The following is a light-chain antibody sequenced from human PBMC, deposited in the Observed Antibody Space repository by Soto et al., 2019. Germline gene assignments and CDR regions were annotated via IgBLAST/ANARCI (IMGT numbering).Light chain of an antibody. CDR3: QQYGSSRFT. CDR1: QSISSSY. CDR2: GAS. J-gene: IGKJ3*01. Sequence: EIVLTQSPGTLSLSPGERATLSCRASQSISSSYLAWYQQRPGRAPRLLVYGASSSATGIPDRFSGSGSGTDVTLTISRLEPEDFAVYYCQQYGSSRFTFGPGTKVDIK. V-gene: IGKV3-20*01.